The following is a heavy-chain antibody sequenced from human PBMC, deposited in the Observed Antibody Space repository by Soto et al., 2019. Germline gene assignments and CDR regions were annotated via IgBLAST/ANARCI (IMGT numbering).Heavy chain of an antibody. D-gene: IGHD2-2*01. J-gene: IGHJ5*02. CDR3: ARRGYCSSTSCYSVDP. CDR1: GYTFTSYD. Sequence: ASVKVSCKASGYTFTSYDINWVRQATGQGLEWMGWMNPNSGNTGYAQKFQGRVTMTRNTSVSTAYMELSSLRSEDTAVYYCARRGYCSSTSCYSVDPWGQGTLVTVSS. V-gene: IGHV1-8*01. CDR2: MNPNSGNT.